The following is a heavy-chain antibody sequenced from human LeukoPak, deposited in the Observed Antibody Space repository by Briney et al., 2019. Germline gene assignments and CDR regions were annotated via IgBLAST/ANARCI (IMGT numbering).Heavy chain of an antibody. CDR3: ARGRELYYDILTGYGYYFDY. CDR2: INHSGST. CDR1: GGSFSGYY. V-gene: IGHV4-34*01. J-gene: IGHJ4*02. D-gene: IGHD3-9*01. Sequence: SETLSLTCAVYGGSFSGYYWSWIRQPPGKGLEWIGEINHSGSTNYNPSLKSRVTISVDTSKNQFSLKLSSVTAADTAVYYCARGRELYYDILTGYGYYFDYWGQGTLVTVSS.